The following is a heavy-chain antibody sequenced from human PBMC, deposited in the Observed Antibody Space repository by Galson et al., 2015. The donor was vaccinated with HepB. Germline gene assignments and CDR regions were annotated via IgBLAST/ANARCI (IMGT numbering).Heavy chain of an antibody. Sequence: SLRLSCAASGFTFSSFGMHWVRQAPGKGLEWVAVISYDGSNKYYADSVKGRFTISRDNSKNTLYLQMNSLRAEDTAVYYCARDKEDCSSTSCYQFHYWGQGTLVTVS. J-gene: IGHJ4*02. CDR1: GFTFSSFG. CDR2: ISYDGSNK. D-gene: IGHD2-2*01. V-gene: IGHV3-30*03. CDR3: ARDKEDCSSTSCYQFHY.